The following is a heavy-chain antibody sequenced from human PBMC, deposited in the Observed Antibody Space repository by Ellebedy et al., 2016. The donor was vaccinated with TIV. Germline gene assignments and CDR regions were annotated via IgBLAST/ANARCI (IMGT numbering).Heavy chain of an antibody. CDR1: GFTFSNVW. CDR3: TSSYGSGIL. D-gene: IGHD3-10*01. V-gene: IGHV3-15*01. J-gene: IGHJ4*02. Sequence: GESLKISCAASGFTFSNVWMSWVRQAPGQGLEWVGRIKSKTAGGTTDYAAPVKGRFTISRDDSRDTLYLQMNSLKTEDTAVYYCTSSYGSGILWGQGTLVTVSS. CDR2: IKSKTAGGTT.